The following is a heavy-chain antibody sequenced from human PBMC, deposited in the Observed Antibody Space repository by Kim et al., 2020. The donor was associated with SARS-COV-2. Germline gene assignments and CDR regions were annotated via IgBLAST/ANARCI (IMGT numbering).Heavy chain of an antibody. D-gene: IGHD6-13*01. Sequence: GGSQRLSCVASGFTFSNYGMSWVRQAPGKGLEWVSGISGSGDTTTYADSVKGRFTISRDNSKNTLYLQMSSLRAEDTAIYYCANPRQPDYWGQGTLVTVS. CDR3: ANPRQPDY. CDR1: GFTFSNYG. J-gene: IGHJ4*02. CDR2: ISGSGDTT. V-gene: IGHV3-23*01.